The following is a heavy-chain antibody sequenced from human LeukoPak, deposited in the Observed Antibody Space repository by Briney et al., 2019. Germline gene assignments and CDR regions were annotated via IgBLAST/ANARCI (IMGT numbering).Heavy chain of an antibody. V-gene: IGHV3-23*01. CDR2: IRAGGDST. CDR3: AKVRGDGNKDSIDY. CDR1: GFSISSYG. Sequence: PGGSLRLSCAASGFSISSYGMSWVRQAPGKGLEWVSVIRAGGDSTYYADSVRGRPTISRDTSKNTLNLQMNSLRAEDTAVYYCAKVRGDGNKDSIDYWGQGTLVTVSS. J-gene: IGHJ4*02. D-gene: IGHD1/OR15-1a*01.